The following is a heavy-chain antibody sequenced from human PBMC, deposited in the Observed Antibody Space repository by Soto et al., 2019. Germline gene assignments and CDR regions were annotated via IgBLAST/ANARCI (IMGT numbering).Heavy chain of an antibody. CDR2: IYYSGST. CDR1: GGSISSGGYY. D-gene: IGHD5-12*01. V-gene: IGHV4-31*03. Sequence: QVQLQESGPGLVKPSQTLSLTCTVSGGSISSGGYYWSWIRQHPGKGLEWIGYIYYSGSTYYNPSLKSRVTISVDTSKNQFSLKPSTVTAADTAVYYCATSRWLQLGYFAYWGQGTLVTVSS. J-gene: IGHJ4*02. CDR3: ATSRWLQLGYFAY.